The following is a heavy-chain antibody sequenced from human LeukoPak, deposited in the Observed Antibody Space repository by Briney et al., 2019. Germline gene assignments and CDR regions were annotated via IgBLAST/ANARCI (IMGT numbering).Heavy chain of an antibody. CDR1: GFTFSSYA. V-gene: IGHV3-23*01. J-gene: IGHJ4*02. CDR2: ISGSGGST. D-gene: IGHD6-6*01. Sequence: GGSLRLSCAASGFTFSSYAMSWVRQAPGKGLEWVSAISGSGGSTYYADSVKGRFTISRDNSKSTLYLQMNSLRAEDTAVYYCAKVVGAALMGYFDYWGQGTLVTVSS. CDR3: AKVVGAALMGYFDY.